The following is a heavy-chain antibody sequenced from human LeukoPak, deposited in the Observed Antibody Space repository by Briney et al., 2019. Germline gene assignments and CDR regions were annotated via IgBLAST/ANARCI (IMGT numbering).Heavy chain of an antibody. J-gene: IGHJ4*02. Sequence: GGSLRLSCAASGFSYSNYAIHWVRQAPGKGLEWEAVISYDGSNKYYADSVKGRFTISRDNSKNTLYLQVNSLRGEDTAVYYCARDHYYGSGSYTAFDFWGQGTLVTVSS. D-gene: IGHD3-10*01. CDR2: ISYDGSNK. CDR3: ARDHYYGSGSYTAFDF. V-gene: IGHV3-30*04. CDR1: GFSYSNYA.